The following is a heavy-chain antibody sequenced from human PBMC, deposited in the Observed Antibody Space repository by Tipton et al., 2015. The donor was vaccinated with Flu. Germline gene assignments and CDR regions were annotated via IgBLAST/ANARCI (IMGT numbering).Heavy chain of an antibody. Sequence: SLRLSCAASGFSFSTYGMQWVRQAPGKGLEWVAVIWNDGSAEAYADSVKGRFTISRDNSKNTLYLQMNSLRAEDTAVYYCARDSLTGDNAFDIWGQGTMVTVSS. CDR3: ARDSLTGDNAFDI. D-gene: IGHD7-27*01. CDR2: IWNDGSAE. J-gene: IGHJ3*02. V-gene: IGHV3-33*08. CDR1: GFSFSTYG.